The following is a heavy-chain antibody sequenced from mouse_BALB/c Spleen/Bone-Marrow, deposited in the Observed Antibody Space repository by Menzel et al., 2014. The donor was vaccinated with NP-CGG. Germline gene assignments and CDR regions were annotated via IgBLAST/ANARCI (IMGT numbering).Heavy chain of an antibody. Sequence: VQLQQSGAELVRPGTSVKVSCKASGYAFTNYLIEWVKQRPGQGLEWTGVINPGSGGTNYNEKFKGKATLTADKSSSTAYMQLSSPTSDDSAVYFCARRDYSFAYWGQGTLVTVSA. CDR2: INPGSGGT. CDR1: GYAFTNYL. J-gene: IGHJ3*01. CDR3: ARRDYSFAY. V-gene: IGHV1-54*01. D-gene: IGHD2-13*01.